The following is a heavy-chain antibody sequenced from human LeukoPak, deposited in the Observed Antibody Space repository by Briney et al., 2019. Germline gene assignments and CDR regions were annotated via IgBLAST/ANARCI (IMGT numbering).Heavy chain of an antibody. CDR3: ASSSWAWVDY. J-gene: IGHJ4*02. CDR1: GGSISTYY. CDR2: IYYSGST. D-gene: IGHD6-13*01. V-gene: IGHV4-59*12. Sequence: KASETLSLTCTVSGGSISTYYWNWIRQPPGKGLEWIGYIYYSGSTNYNPSLKSRVTMSVDTSKNQFSLKLSSVTAADTAVYYCASSSWAWVDYWGQGTLVTVSS.